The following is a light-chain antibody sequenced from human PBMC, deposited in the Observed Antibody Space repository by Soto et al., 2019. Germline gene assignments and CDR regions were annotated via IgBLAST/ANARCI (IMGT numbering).Light chain of an antibody. CDR1: SSDVGGYSS. CDR2: DVS. CDR3: SSYTSSSTLV. J-gene: IGLJ1*01. V-gene: IGLV2-14*03. Sequence: LTQPASVSGSPGQSITISCTGTSSDVGGYSSVSWYQHHPGKAPKLMIYDVSNRPSGVSNRFSGSKSGNTASLTISGLQAEDEADYYCSSYTSSSTLVFGTGTKVTDL.